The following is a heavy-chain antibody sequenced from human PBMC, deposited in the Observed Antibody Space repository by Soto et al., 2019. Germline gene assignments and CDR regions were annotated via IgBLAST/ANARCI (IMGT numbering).Heavy chain of an antibody. CDR3: ATSLVVAASYYYYYGMDV. V-gene: IGHV1-2*04. J-gene: IGHJ6*02. CDR2: INPNSGGT. Sequence: ASVKVSCKASGGIFSSYAISWVRQAPGQGLEWMGWINPNSGGTNYAQKFQGWVTMTRDTSISTAYMELSRLRSDDTAVYYCATSLVVAASYYYYYGMDVWGQGTTVTVSS. CDR1: GGIFSSYA. D-gene: IGHD2-15*01.